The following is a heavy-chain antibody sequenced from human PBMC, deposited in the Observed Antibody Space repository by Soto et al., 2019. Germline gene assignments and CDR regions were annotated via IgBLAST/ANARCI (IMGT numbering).Heavy chain of an antibody. CDR3: ASEAGAFDI. CDR2: INHSGST. CDR1: GGSFSGYY. V-gene: IGHV4-34*01. J-gene: IGHJ3*02. Sequence: SETLSLTCAVYGGSFSGYYWSWIRQPPGKGLEWIGEINHSGSTNYNPSLKSRVIISVDTSKNQFSLKLSSVTAADTAVYYCASEAGAFDIWGQGTMVTVSS.